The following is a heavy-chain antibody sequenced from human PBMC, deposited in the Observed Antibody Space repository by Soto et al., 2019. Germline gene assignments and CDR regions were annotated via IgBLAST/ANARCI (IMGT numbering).Heavy chain of an antibody. CDR3: TRDGRGLGRLSLFEY. CDR2: IYSGETT. Sequence: LRLSCAASGFNVNSDYMNWVRQTPGKGLEWVASIYSGETTYYADSVRGRFTISSDKSKNTLYFQLSSLRIEDAAVYYCTRDGRGLGRLSLFEYWGQGVLVTVSS. V-gene: IGHV3-53*01. D-gene: IGHD2-21*02. J-gene: IGHJ4*02. CDR1: GFNVNSDY.